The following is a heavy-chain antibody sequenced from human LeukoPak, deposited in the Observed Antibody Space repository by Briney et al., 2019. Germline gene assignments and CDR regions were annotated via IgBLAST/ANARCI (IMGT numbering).Heavy chain of an antibody. CDR1: GGPISGGGYS. CDR3: ARGWELWP. V-gene: IGHV4-30-2*01. CDR2: IYHSGST. Sequence: PSETLSLTCAVSGGPISGGGYSWSWIRQPPGKGLEWIGYIYHSGSTYYNPSLKSRVTISVDRSKNQFSPKLGSVTAADTAVYYCARGWELWPWGQGTLVTVSS. J-gene: IGHJ5*02. D-gene: IGHD1-26*01.